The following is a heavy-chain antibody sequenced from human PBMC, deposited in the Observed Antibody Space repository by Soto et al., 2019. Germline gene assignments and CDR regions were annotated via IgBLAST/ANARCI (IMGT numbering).Heavy chain of an antibody. Sequence: GGSLRLSCAASGFTFSTYAMSWVRQAPGKGLEWVSAISGSGSSRYYADSAKGRFTISRDNSKNTLFLQLNSLRAEDTAVYYCAKELLRLGESLERYFDYWGQGTMVTVSS. CDR2: ISGSGSSR. J-gene: IGHJ4*02. V-gene: IGHV3-23*01. CDR3: AKELLRLGESLERYFDY. D-gene: IGHD3-10*01. CDR1: GFTFSTYA.